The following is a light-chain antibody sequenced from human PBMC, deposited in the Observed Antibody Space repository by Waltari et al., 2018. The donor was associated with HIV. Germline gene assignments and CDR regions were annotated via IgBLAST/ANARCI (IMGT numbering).Light chain of an antibody. V-gene: IGKV1-27*01. J-gene: IGKJ3*01. CDR2: AAS. CDR1: QGISNY. CDR3: QKYNGAPFT. Sequence: DFQMTQSPSSLSASVGDRVTITCWASQGISNYVAWYQHKVRQPPKLLIYAASPLKSGVPSRFSATGSGTDFTLTISSLQPEDVATYYCQKYNGAPFTFGPGTKVEI.